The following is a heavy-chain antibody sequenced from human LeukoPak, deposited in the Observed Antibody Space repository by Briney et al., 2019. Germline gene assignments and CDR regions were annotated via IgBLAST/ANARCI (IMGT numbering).Heavy chain of an antibody. CDR1: GFTFSTYV. Sequence: GGSLRLSCAASGFTFSTYVMSWVRQAPGRGLEWVSAISGSGGSTYYADSVKGRFTISRDNSKNTLYLQMNSLGADDTAVYYCAKGNWRYFDYWGQGTLVTVSS. J-gene: IGHJ4*02. D-gene: IGHD1-1*01. V-gene: IGHV3-23*01. CDR3: AKGNWRYFDY. CDR2: ISGSGGST.